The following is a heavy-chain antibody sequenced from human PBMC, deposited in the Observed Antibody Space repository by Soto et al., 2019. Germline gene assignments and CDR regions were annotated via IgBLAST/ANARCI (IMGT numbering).Heavy chain of an antibody. CDR1: GGPIRSGDYY. V-gene: IGHV4-30-4*01. Sequence: TSETLSLTCTVSGGPIRSGDYYWSWIRQPPGKGLEWIGYIHYSGSTYYSPSLKSRVIISVDTSKNQFSLKLSSVTAADTAVYYCVTRYYFDSGAFFDYWGQGTLVTVSS. D-gene: IGHD3-22*01. J-gene: IGHJ4*02. CDR3: VTRYYFDSGAFFDY. CDR2: IHYSGST.